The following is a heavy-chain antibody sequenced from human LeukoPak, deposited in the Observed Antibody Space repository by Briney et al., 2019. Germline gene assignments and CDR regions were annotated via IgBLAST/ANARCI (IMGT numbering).Heavy chain of an antibody. CDR1: GGSISSYY. Sequence: SETLSLTCTVSGGSISSYYWIWIRQPPGKGLEWIRYIYYSGSTNYNPSLKSRVTISVDTSKNQFSLKLSSVTAADTAVYYCAREESYGHNGFDYWGQGTLVTVSS. CDR3: AREESYGHNGFDY. D-gene: IGHD5-18*01. CDR2: IYYSGST. J-gene: IGHJ4*02. V-gene: IGHV4-59*01.